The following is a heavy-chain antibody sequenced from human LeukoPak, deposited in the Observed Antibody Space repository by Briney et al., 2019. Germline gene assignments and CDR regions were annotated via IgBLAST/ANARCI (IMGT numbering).Heavy chain of an antibody. CDR2: ISSSSSYI. D-gene: IGHD6-13*01. J-gene: IGHJ4*02. CDR1: GFTFSSYS. V-gene: IGHV3-21*01. CDR3: ARDRAGSSWPVFDY. Sequence: GGSLRLSCAASGFTFSSYSMNWVRQAPGKGLEWVSSISSSSSYIYYADSVKGRFTISRDNAKNSLYLQMNSLRAEDTAVYYCARDRAGSSWPVFDYWGQGTLVTVSS.